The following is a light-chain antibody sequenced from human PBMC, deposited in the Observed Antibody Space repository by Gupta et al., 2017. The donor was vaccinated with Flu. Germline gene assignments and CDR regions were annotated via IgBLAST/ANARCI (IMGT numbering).Light chain of an antibody. J-gene: IGLJ1*01. CDR3: QSYQNSQTRSV. CDR2: GDR. Sequence: TISCTGTSKDIGAYDDVDWYQPQPGTAPKLLIYGDRTRPSGVPERFSGSKSGTPASRAITGLQAEDEADYYCQSYQNSQTRSVFGYGTKVTVL. CDR1: SKDIGAYDD. V-gene: IGLV1-40*01.